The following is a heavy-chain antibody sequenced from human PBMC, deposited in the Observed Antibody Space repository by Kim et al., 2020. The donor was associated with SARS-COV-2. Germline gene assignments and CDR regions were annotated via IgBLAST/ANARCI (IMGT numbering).Heavy chain of an antibody. J-gene: IGHJ4*02. V-gene: IGHV1-3*01. CDR1: GYTFTNYA. Sequence: ASVKVSCKASGYTFTNYAIQWVRQAPGQGLEWTGWINAGNGNIKYSQKFQGRANLTWDTSASTAYMELRALTSEDTAVYYCARDLLHSGYDYWGQGTLVTVSS. D-gene: IGHD5-12*01. CDR2: INAGNGNI. CDR3: ARDLLHSGYDY.